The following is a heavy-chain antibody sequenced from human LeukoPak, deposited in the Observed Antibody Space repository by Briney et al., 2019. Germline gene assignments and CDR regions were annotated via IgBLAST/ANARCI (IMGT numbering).Heavy chain of an antibody. V-gene: IGHV3-30*02. D-gene: IGHD3-3*01. CDR3: AILERKITIFGVVIPPFDY. CDR2: IRYDGSNK. J-gene: IGHJ4*02. Sequence: GGSLRLSCAASGFTFSSYGMHWVRQAPGKGLEWVAFIRYDGSNKYYPDSVKGRFTISRDNSKNTLYLQMNSLRVEDTAVYYCAILERKITIFGVVIPPFDYWGQGTLVTVSS. CDR1: GFTFSSYG.